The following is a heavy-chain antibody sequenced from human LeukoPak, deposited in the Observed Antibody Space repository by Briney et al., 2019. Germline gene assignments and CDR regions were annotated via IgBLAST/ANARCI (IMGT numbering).Heavy chain of an antibody. Sequence: TGGSLRLSCAASGNHWRHWVRQAPGTALVWVSHINSDGSWTSYADSVKGRFTISKDTAKNTVDLQMNNLRAEDTAVYYCVSFYETDWGRGTLVTVSS. V-gene: IGHV3-74*01. CDR3: VSFYETD. CDR2: INSDGSWT. D-gene: IGHD2/OR15-2a*01. CDR1: GNHW. J-gene: IGHJ4*02.